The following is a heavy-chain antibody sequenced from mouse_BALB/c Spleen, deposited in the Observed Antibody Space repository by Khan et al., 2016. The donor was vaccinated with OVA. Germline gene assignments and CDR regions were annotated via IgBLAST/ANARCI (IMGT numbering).Heavy chain of an antibody. V-gene: IGHV1-77*01. CDR1: GYTFTDFV. Sequence: QVQLKQSGPELVKPGASVKMSCKASGYTFTDFVINWMKQRTGQGLEWIGQIYPGDNSTYYEEKFTGMAILTSDKSSNIVFMHLSSLTSEDSAVFFGSRPGYGSMVYGDQGTTSTVSS. CDR2: IYPGDNST. D-gene: IGHD1-1*01. J-gene: IGHJ2*01. CDR3: SRPGYGSMVY.